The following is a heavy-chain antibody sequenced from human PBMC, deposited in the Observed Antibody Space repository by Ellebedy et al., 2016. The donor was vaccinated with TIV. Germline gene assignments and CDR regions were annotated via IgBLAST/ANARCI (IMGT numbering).Heavy chain of an antibody. Sequence: AASVKVSCKTSGYTFTTFDIKWVRQATGQGLEWMGWMNPNNGETGYAQKFQGRVTMTRDTSKGTAYMELSGLTSEDTAVYYCTRVTANNWFDLWGQGTLVTVSS. CDR1: GYTFTTFD. D-gene: IGHD1-20*01. V-gene: IGHV1-8*01. CDR3: TRVTANNWFDL. CDR2: MNPNNGET. J-gene: IGHJ5*02.